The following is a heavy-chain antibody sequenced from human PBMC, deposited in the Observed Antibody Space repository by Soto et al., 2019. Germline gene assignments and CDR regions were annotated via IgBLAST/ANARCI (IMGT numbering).Heavy chain of an antibody. J-gene: IGHJ5*01. CDR3: ARGRYCLPGRCFPNWFDS. Sequence: QVQLLESGPGLVKPSQTLSLTCSVSGDSISTVDYFWAWVRQPPGQALEYIGYIYKSATTYYNPSFESRVAISLDTSKSQFSQKVTSLTAADTAVYFCARGRYCLPGRCFPNWFDSWGQGTLVTVSS. D-gene: IGHD2-15*01. V-gene: IGHV4-30-4*01. CDR1: GDSISTVDYF. CDR2: IYKSATT.